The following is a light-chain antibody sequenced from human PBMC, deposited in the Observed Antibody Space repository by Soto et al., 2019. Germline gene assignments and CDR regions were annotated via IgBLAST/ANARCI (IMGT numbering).Light chain of an antibody. CDR1: SSDVGGYNY. CDR2: EVS. V-gene: IGLV2-14*01. CDR3: SAYTSSSTWG. Sequence: QSALTQPASVSGSPGPSITISCTGTSSDVGGYNYVSWYQQHPGKAPKLMIYEVSNRPSGVSNRFSGSKSGNTASLTISGLQAEDEADYYCSAYTSSSTWGFCGGTKLTVL. J-gene: IGLJ2*01.